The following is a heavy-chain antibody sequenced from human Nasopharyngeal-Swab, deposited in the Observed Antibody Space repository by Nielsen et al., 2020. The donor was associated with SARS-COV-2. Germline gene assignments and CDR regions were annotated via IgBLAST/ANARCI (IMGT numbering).Heavy chain of an antibody. Sequence: GESLKISCAASGFTVSSNYMSWVRQAPGKGLEWVSVIYSGGSTYYADSVKGRFTISRDNSKNTLYLQMNSLRAEDTAVYYCAGSSFDDYYYYMDVWGKGTTVTVSS. CDR3: AGSSFDDYYYYMDV. J-gene: IGHJ6*03. CDR2: IYSGGST. V-gene: IGHV3-66*01. D-gene: IGHD6-13*01. CDR1: GFTVSSNY.